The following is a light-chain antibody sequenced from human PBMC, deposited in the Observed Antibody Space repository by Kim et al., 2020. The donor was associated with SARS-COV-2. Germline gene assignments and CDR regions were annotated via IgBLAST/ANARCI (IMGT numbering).Light chain of an antibody. CDR1: QSVSSSS. CDR2: GAS. J-gene: IGKJ4*01. Sequence: SPGERATLSCRASQSVSSSSLAWYQQKPGQAPRLLIYGASSRATGIPDRFSGSGYGTDFTLTISRLEPEDFAVYYCQQYGSSPLTFGGGTKVDIK. V-gene: IGKV3-20*01. CDR3: QQYGSSPLT.